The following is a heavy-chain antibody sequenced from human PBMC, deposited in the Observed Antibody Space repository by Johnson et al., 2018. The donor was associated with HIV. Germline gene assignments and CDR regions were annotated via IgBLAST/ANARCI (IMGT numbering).Heavy chain of an antibody. J-gene: IGHJ3*02. CDR3: AREGRDGYNYDAFDI. CDR1: GFTFRSYD. CDR2: IGTAGDT. V-gene: IGHV3-13*01. Sequence: EVQLMESGGGEVQPGRSLRLSCAASGFTFRSYDMYWVRQGTGKGLEWVSAIGTAGDTYYAGAVKGRFTISRDNAKNSLYLQMNSLRAEDTAVYYCAREGRDGYNYDAFDIWGQGTMVTVSS. D-gene: IGHD5-24*01.